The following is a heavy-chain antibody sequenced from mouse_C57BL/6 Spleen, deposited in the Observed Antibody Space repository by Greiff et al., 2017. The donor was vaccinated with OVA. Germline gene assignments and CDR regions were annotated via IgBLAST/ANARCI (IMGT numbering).Heavy chain of an antibody. CDR1: GYTFTDYN. CDR2: INPNNGGT. J-gene: IGHJ2*01. Sequence: EVQGVESGPELVKPGASVKMSCKASGYTFTDYNMHWVKQSHGKSLEWIGYINPNNGGTSYNQKFKGKATLTVNKSSSTAYMELRSLTSEDSAVYYCARDSNYVDYYFDYWGQGTTLTVSS. V-gene: IGHV1-22*01. D-gene: IGHD2-5*01. CDR3: ARDSNYVDYYFDY.